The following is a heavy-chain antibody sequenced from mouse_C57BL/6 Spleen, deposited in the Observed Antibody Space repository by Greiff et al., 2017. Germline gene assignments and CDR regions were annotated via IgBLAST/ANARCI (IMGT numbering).Heavy chain of an antibody. V-gene: IGHV5-15*04. CDR1: GFTFSDYG. CDR3: ARHDFYHVGFAY. CDR2: ISNLAYSI. Sequence: EVMLVESGGGLVQPGGSLKLSCAASGFTFSDYGMAWVRQAPRKGPEWVAFISNLAYSIYYADTVTGRFTISRENAKNTLYLEMSSLRSEDTAMYYCARHDFYHVGFAYWGQGTLVTVSA. J-gene: IGHJ3*01. D-gene: IGHD2-4*01.